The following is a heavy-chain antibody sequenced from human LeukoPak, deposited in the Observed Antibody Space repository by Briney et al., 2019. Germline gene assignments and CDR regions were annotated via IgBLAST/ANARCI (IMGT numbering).Heavy chain of an antibody. Sequence: GGSLRLSCAASGFTITTSSMNWVRQAPPKGLEWVSSISGRGRDIFYADSVKGRFTISRDNAKNSLYLHINSLRAEDTAVYYCGRELTAAAGLDYWGQGTLVTVSS. CDR1: GFTITTSS. D-gene: IGHD6-13*01. CDR2: ISGRGRDI. J-gene: IGHJ4*02. CDR3: GRELTAAAGLDY. V-gene: IGHV3-21*01.